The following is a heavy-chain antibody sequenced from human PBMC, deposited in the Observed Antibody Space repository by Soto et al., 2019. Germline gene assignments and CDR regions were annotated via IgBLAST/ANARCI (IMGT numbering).Heavy chain of an antibody. CDR2: IVVGSGNT. CDR1: GFTFTSSA. V-gene: IGHV1-58*01. D-gene: IGHD3-3*01. CDR3: AAYLRFLEWFQRWPLGAFDI. Sequence: SVKGSCKDSGFTFTSSAVQWVRQDSVQRLEWIVWIVVGSGNTNYAQKFQERFTITRDMSTSTAYMELSSLRSEDTAVYYCAAYLRFLEWFQRWPLGAFDIWGQGTMVTVSS. J-gene: IGHJ3*02.